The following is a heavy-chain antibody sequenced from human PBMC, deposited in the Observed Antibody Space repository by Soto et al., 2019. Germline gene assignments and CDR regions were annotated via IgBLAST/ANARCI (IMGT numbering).Heavy chain of an antibody. CDR3: AKGGREWLVTSDFNY. CDR1: GFTFSDYA. J-gene: IGHJ4*02. V-gene: IGHV3-30*18. D-gene: IGHD6-19*01. Sequence: VQLVESGGGVVQPGRSLRLSCAASGFTFSDYAMHWVRQAPGKGLEWVAVVSHDGRNTHYADSVKGRFTISSDSSKNTVCLEMTRLRAEDTAGYYCAKGGREWLVTSDFNYWGQGALVTVSS. CDR2: VSHDGRNT.